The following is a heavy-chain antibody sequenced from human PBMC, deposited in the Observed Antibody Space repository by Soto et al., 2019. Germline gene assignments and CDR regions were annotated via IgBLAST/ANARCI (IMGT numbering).Heavy chain of an antibody. CDR3: AKDRVAAAGTGWNFDY. J-gene: IGHJ4*02. D-gene: IGHD6-13*01. CDR1: GFTFSSYA. CDR2: ISGSGGST. V-gene: IGHV3-23*01. Sequence: EVQLLESGGGLVQPGGSLRLSCAASGFTFSSYAMSWVRQAPGKGLEWVSAISGSGGSTYYADSVKGRFTISRDNSKNTLYLQMNSLRAEDTAVYYCAKDRVAAAGTGWNFDYWGQGTLVTVSS.